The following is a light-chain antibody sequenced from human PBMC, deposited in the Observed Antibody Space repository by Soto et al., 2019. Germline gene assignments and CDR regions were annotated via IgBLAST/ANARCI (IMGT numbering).Light chain of an antibody. J-gene: IGKJ1*01. V-gene: IGKV1-27*01. CDR2: VPS. Sequence: IQLTQSPSSLSASVGDTVTITCRASQDISSYLAWYQQRPGQAPKFLIYVPSTLQSGVPSRFSGSGSGTDFTLTISSLQPEDVATYYCQKYNSALTWTFGQGTKVDIK. CDR3: QKYNSALTWT. CDR1: QDISSY.